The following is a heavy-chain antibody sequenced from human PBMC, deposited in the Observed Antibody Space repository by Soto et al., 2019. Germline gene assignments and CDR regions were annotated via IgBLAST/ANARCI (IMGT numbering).Heavy chain of an antibody. CDR3: ARSSVAAAGTLGN. V-gene: IGHV1-69*02. D-gene: IGHD6-13*01. CDR1: GGTLNSYT. CDR2: IIPVLGVA. Sequence: QVQLVQSGAEVKKPGSSVKVSCKASGGTLNSYTINWVRQAPGHGPKWLGRIIPVLGVANYAQTFQGRVTITADKSTSTVYMELTSLRSEDTAVYYCARSSVAAAGTLGNWGPGTLVTVSS. J-gene: IGHJ4*02.